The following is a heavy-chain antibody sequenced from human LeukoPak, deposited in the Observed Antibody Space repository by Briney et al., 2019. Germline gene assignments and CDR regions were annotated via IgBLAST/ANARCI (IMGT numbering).Heavy chain of an antibody. CDR3: ARDMRGDGFDI. CDR1: GFTFSTYW. D-gene: IGHD2-2*01. Sequence: PGGSLRLSCAASGFTFSTYWMTWVRQAPGKGLEWVANIRQDGSEKYYVDSVEGRFTISRDNAKKSLFLQMNSLRAEDTAVYYCARDMRGDGFDIWGQGTMVTVSS. CDR2: IRQDGSEK. J-gene: IGHJ3*02. V-gene: IGHV3-7*04.